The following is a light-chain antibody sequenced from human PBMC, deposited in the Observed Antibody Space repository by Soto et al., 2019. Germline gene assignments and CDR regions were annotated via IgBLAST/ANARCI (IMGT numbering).Light chain of an antibody. CDR2: DNN. CDR1: SSNIGNNY. CDR3: GTWDSSLSAVV. J-gene: IGLJ2*01. V-gene: IGLV1-51*01. Sequence: QSVLTPPPSVSAAPGQKVTIFCSGSSSNIGNNYVSWYQQLPGTAPKLLIYDNNKRPSGMPDRFSGSKSGTSATLGITGLQTGDEADYYCGTWDSSLSAVVFGGGTKVTVL.